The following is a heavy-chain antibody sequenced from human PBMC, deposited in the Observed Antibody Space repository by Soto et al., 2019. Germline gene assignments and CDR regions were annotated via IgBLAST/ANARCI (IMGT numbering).Heavy chain of an antibody. CDR1: GGSISSYY. V-gene: IGHV4-59*01. J-gene: IGHJ6*02. D-gene: IGHD3-9*01. CDR3: ARAGDFDWLLSPNYYYYGMDV. CDR2: TYYSGST. Sequence: PSETLSLTCTVSGGSISSYYWSWIRQPPGKGLEWIGYTYYSGSTNYNPSLKSRVTISVDTSKNQFSLKLSSVTAADTAVYYCARAGDFDWLLSPNYYYYGMDVWGQGTTVTVSS.